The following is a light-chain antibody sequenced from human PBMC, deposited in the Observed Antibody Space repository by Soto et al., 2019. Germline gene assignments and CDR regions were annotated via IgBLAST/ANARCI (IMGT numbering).Light chain of an antibody. J-gene: IGKJ2*01. Sequence: DIQMTQSPSTLSASVGDRVTITCRASQSISTWLAWYQQKPGKAPKLLIHKASSLESGVPSRFSGSGYGTEFTLTISSLQPDDFATYYCQQYNNNWGYTFGQGTKLEIK. CDR1: QSISTW. CDR3: QQYNNNWGYT. CDR2: KAS. V-gene: IGKV1-5*03.